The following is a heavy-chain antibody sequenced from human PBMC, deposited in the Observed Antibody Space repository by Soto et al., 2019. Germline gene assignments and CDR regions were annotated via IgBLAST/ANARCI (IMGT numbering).Heavy chain of an antibody. CDR2: ISSSSSYI. CDR1: GFTFSSYS. V-gene: IGHV3-21*01. J-gene: IGHJ6*02. Sequence: EVQLVESGGGLVKPGGSLRLSCAASGFTFSSYSMNWVRQAPGKGLEWVPAISSSSSYIYYADSVKGRFTISRDNAKNSLYLQLNSRRAEDTAVYYCARDRTATTYYYGMDVWGQGPTVTVSS. D-gene: IGHD2-21*02. CDR3: ARDRTATTYYYGMDV.